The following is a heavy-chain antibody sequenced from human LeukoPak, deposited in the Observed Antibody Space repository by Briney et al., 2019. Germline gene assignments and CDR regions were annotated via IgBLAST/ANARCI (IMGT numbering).Heavy chain of an antibody. V-gene: IGHV3-30-3*01. CDR3: ARDRVVITLNYFDY. D-gene: IGHD3-22*01. Sequence: GGSLRLSCAASGFTFSSYAMHWVRQAPGKGLEWVAVISYGGSNKYYADSVKGRFTISRDNSKNTLYLQMNSLRAEDTAVYYCARDRVVITLNYFDYWGQGTLVTVSS. J-gene: IGHJ4*02. CDR1: GFTFSSYA. CDR2: ISYGGSNK.